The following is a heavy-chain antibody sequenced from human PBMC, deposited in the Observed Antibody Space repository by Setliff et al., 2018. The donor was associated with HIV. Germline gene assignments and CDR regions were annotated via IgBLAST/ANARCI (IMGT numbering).Heavy chain of an antibody. V-gene: IGHV4-59*01. CDR1: GGSISSYF. J-gene: IGHJ6*03. CDR3: ARGDGTKYYYYYYMDV. Sequence: SGTLSLTCTVSGGSISSYFGSWIRQPPGKGLEWIGYIYYSGSTNYNPSLKSRVTIAVDTSKNQFSLKLSSVTAADTAVYYCARGDGTKYYYYYYMDVWGKGTTVTVSS. D-gene: IGHD1-7*01. CDR2: IYYSGST.